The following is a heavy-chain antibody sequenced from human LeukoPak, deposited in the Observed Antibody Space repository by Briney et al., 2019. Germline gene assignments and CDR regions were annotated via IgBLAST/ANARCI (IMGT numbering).Heavy chain of an antibody. Sequence: SETLSLTCAVFGYSISSGYYWGWIRQPPGKGLEWIGSIYHSGSTYYNPSLKSRVTISVDTSKNQFSLKLSSVTAADTAVYYCARHASGYYGSGSSPPFDYWGQGTLVTVSS. D-gene: IGHD3-10*01. CDR1: GYSISSGYY. CDR2: IYHSGST. V-gene: IGHV4-38-2*01. CDR3: ARHASGYYGSGSSPPFDY. J-gene: IGHJ4*02.